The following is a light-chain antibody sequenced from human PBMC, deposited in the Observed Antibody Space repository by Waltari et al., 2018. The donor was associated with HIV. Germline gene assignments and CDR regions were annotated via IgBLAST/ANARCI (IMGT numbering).Light chain of an antibody. V-gene: IGKV1-39*01. J-gene: IGKJ4*01. CDR1: PIILSY. Sequence: DIVFTHSPSSLSASVGDRVTIPCRARPIILSYLNGDQQKPGKAPNLLIYAASSLKSGVPARFSGSGSGTNFTLIISGLQPEDFVTYYCQQSYSTPLTFGGGTKVEIK. CDR2: AAS. CDR3: QQSYSTPLT.